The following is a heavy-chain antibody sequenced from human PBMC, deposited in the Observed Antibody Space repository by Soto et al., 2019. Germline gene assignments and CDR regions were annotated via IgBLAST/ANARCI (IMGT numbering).Heavy chain of an antibody. J-gene: IGHJ5*02. CDR3: AREPKLLSLGNWFDP. V-gene: IGHV4-31*03. Sequence: PSETLSLTCTVSGGSISSGGYYWSWIRQHPGKGLEWIGYIYYSGSTYYNPSLKSRVTISVDTSKNQFSLKLSSVTAADTAVYYCAREPKLLSLGNWFDPWGQGTLVTVSS. D-gene: IGHD3-10*01. CDR2: IYYSGST. CDR1: GGSISSGGYY.